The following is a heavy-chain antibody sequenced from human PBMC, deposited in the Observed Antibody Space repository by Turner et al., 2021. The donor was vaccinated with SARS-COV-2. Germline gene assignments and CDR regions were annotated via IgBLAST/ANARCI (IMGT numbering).Heavy chain of an antibody. Sequence: QVQLVQSGAEVKKPGASVKVSCKASGYTFTSYDINWVRQATGQGLEWMGRMNPNSGNTGYAQKCQGRVTMTRNTSISTAYMELSSLRSEDTAVYYCARDRYYYGSGSYYSYYYYGMDVWGQGTTVTVSS. CDR2: MNPNSGNT. D-gene: IGHD3-10*01. CDR1: GYTFTSYD. J-gene: IGHJ6*02. V-gene: IGHV1-8*01. CDR3: ARDRYYYGSGSYYSYYYYGMDV.